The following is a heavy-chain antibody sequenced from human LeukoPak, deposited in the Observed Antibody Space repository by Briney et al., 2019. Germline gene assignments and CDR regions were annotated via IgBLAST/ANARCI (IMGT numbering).Heavy chain of an antibody. D-gene: IGHD3-10*01. V-gene: IGHV1-18*01. CDR3: ARALLWFGTFSGDY. Sequence: ASVKVSCKASGYTFTSYGISWVRQAPGQGLEWMGWISAYNGNTNYAQKLQGRVTMTADTSTSTAYMELRSLRSDDTAVYYCARALLWFGTFSGDYWGQGTLVTVSS. J-gene: IGHJ4*02. CDR2: ISAYNGNT. CDR1: GYTFTSYG.